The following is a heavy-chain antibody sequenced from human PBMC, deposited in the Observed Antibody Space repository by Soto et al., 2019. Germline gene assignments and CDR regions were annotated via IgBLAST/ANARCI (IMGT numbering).Heavy chain of an antibody. CDR2: ISFDEYNK. CDR1: GFTFFTHA. D-gene: IGHD2-21*01. V-gene: IGHV3-30-3*01. CDR3: ARDVRRVIRGIDY. Sequence: QVQLVESGGGVVQPGRSLRLSCAASGFTFFTHAMHWVRQAPGKGLEWVAGISFDEYNKYSADSVKGRFSISRDNSNNILYLQMNSLRPEDTAVYYCARDVRRVIRGIDYWGQGTLVTVSS. J-gene: IGHJ4*02.